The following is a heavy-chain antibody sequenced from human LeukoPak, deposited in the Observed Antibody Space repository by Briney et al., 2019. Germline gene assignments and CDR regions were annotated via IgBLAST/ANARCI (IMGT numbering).Heavy chain of an antibody. CDR2: IWYDGSNK. V-gene: IGHV3-33*01. Sequence: PGRSLRLSCAASGFTFSSYGMHWVRQAPGKGLEWVAVIWYDGSNKYYADSVKGRFTISRDNSKNTLYLQMNSLRAEDTAVYYCARDLSYCSGGSCYYFDYWGQGTLVTVSS. J-gene: IGHJ4*02. D-gene: IGHD2-15*01. CDR1: GFTFSSYG. CDR3: ARDLSYCSGGSCYYFDY.